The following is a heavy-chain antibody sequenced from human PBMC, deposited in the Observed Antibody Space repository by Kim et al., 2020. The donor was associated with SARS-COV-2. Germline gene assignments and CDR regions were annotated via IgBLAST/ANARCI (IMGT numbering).Heavy chain of an antibody. Sequence: SETLSLTCTVSGGSISSSSYYWGWIRQPPGKGLEWIGSIYYSGSTYYNPSLKSRVTISVDTSKNQFSLKLSSVTAADTAVYYCAGQEGGYQLLPSLFDYWGQGTLVTVSS. CDR3: AGQEGGYQLLPSLFDY. CDR1: GGSISSSSYY. CDR2: IYYSGST. J-gene: IGHJ4*02. V-gene: IGHV4-39*01. D-gene: IGHD2-2*01.